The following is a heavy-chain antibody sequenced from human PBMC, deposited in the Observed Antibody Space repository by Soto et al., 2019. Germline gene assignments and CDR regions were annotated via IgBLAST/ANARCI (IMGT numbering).Heavy chain of an antibody. J-gene: IGHJ4*02. CDR2: INHSGST. V-gene: IGHV4-34*01. D-gene: IGHD6-6*01. CDR3: ARGRDDRKLAGYDY. Sequence: QVQLQQWGAGLLKPSETLSLTCAVYGGSFSGYYWSWIRQPPGKGLEWIGEINHSGSTNSNPSLKSRVTISVDTTKNQFSLKLSSVTAADTAVYYCARGRDDRKLAGYDYWGQGTLVTVSS. CDR1: GGSFSGYY.